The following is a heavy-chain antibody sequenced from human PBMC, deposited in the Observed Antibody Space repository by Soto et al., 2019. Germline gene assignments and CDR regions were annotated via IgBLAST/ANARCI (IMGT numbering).Heavy chain of an antibody. CDR3: AADWYSGSNLPPRH. J-gene: IGHJ1*01. V-gene: IGHV1-58*01. CDR2: IVVGSGNT. D-gene: IGHD1-26*01. CDR1: GFTFTSSA. Sequence: SVKVSCKASGFTFTSSAVQWVRQARGQRLEWIGWIVVGSGNTNYARKFQERVTITRDMSTSTAYMELSSLRSEDTAVYYCAADWYSGSNLPPRHWGQGTLVTVSS.